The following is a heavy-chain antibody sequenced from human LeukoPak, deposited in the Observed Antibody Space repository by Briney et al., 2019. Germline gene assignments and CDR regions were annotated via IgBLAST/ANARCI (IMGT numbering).Heavy chain of an antibody. D-gene: IGHD6-13*01. CDR1: GFTFSSYA. V-gene: IGHV3-23*01. CDR2: ISGSGGST. CDR3: AKGVTRGGSSWYNWFDP. J-gene: IGHJ5*02. Sequence: GGSLRLSCAASGFTFSSYAMHWVRQAPGKGLEWVSAISGSGGSTYYADSVKGRFTISRDNSKNTLYLQMNSLRAEDTAVYYCAKGVTRGGSSWYNWFDPWGQGTLVTVSS.